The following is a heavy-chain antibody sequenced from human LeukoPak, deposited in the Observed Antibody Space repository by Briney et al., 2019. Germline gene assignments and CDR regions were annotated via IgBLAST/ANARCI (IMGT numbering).Heavy chain of an antibody. CDR3: ARARRYGPADY. D-gene: IGHD3-10*01. V-gene: IGHV4-39*01. J-gene: IGHJ4*02. Sequence: PSETLSLTCAVYGGSFSSYYWGWIRQPPGKGLEWIGSIYYSGSTYYNPSLKSRVTISVDTSKNQFSLKLSSVTAADTAVYYCARARRYGPADYWGQGTLVTVSS. CDR2: IYYSGST. CDR1: GGSFSSYY.